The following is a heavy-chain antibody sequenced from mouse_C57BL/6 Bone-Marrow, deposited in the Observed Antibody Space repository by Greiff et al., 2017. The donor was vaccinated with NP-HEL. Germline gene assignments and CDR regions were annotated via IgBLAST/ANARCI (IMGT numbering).Heavy chain of an antibody. J-gene: IGHJ2*01. V-gene: IGHV1-81*01. CDR3: ARGPLTTVVPFDY. D-gene: IGHD1-1*01. Sequence: VQLVESGAELARPGASVKLSCKASGYTFTSYGISWVKQRTGQGLEWIGEIYPRSGNTYYNEKFKGKATLTADKSSSTAYMELRSLTSEDSAVYFCARGPLTTVVPFDYWGQGTTLTVSS. CDR1: GYTFTSYG. CDR2: IYPRSGNT.